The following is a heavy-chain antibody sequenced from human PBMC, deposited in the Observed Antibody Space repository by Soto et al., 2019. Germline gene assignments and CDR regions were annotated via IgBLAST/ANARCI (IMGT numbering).Heavy chain of an antibody. D-gene: IGHD4-17*01. CDR3: SSHDYGADDYLDY. Sequence: PGGSLRLSCAASGFSFGGSAMYWVRQASGKGLEWVGRIRSKANSYATTYAASVKGRFTISRDDSKNTAYLQMNSLRTEDTAVYYCSSHDYGADDYLDYWGQGTLVTVS. V-gene: IGHV3-73*01. CDR1: GFSFGGSA. J-gene: IGHJ4*02. CDR2: IRSKANSYAT.